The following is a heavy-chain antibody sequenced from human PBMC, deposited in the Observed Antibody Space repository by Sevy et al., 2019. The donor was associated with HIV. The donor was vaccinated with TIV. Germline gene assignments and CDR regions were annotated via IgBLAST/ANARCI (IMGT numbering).Heavy chain of an antibody. CDR2: FDPEDNER. CDR3: ATTKDYYENSGDPFDY. J-gene: IGHJ4*02. Sequence: ASVKVSCKVSGYTLTRLAMHWVRQAPGKGLEWMGSFDPEDNERIYAQKWQGRFSMTGDTSTDTANMELSNLRSEDTAVYYCATTKDYYENSGDPFDYWGQGTLVTVSS. CDR1: GYTLTRLA. D-gene: IGHD3-22*01. V-gene: IGHV1-24*01.